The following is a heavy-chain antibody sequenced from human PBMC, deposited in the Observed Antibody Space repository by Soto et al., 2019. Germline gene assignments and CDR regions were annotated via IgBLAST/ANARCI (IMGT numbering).Heavy chain of an antibody. D-gene: IGHD4-17*01. J-gene: IGHJ4*02. Sequence: GGSLRLSCAASGITFTNAWMSWVRQAPGKGLEWVGRIKSKADGGTADYAAPVRGRFTISRDDSKNTLFLQMNSLETEDTAVYYCTTDPGDYEDFWGRGTLVTVSS. CDR1: GITFTNAW. V-gene: IGHV3-15*01. CDR3: TTDPGDYEDF. CDR2: IKSKADGGTA.